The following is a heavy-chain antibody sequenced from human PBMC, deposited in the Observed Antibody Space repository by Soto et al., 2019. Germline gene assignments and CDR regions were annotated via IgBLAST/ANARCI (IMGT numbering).Heavy chain of an antibody. J-gene: IGHJ4*02. D-gene: IGHD6-19*01. CDR2: ISGSGGTI. V-gene: IGHV3-48*02. Sequence: EVQLVESGGGMVQPGGSLRVSCAASGVTLSSYSMHWLRQAPGKGLEWVSYISGSGGTIYYADSVKGRFTSSRDNAKNSLSVQMNGLRDEDTAVYFCARETGLRSSGWSYYFDFWGQGTRVTVSS. CDR1: GVTLSSYS. CDR3: ARETGLRSSGWSYYFDF.